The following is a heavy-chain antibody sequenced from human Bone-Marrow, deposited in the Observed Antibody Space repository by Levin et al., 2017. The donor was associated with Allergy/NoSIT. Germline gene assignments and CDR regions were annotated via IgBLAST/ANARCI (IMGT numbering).Heavy chain of an antibody. CDR1: GFTFSDYY. V-gene: IGHV3-11*01. CDR3: ARGEDYYYGMDV. J-gene: IGHJ6*02. Sequence: MTGGSLRLSCAASGFTFSDYYMTWIRQAPGKGLEWVSYIDSHDSFTYYADSVKGRFTISRDNAQNSLYLQMSSLRVEDTAVYYCARGEDYYYGMDVWGQGTTVTVSS. CDR2: IDSHDSFT.